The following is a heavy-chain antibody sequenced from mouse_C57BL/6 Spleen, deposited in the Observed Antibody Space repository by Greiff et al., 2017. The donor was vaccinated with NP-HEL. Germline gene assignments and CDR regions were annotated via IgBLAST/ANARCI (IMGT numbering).Heavy chain of an antibody. V-gene: IGHV1-74*01. J-gene: IGHJ4*01. CDR1: GYTFPSYW. CDR3: AIWWYHGSSGAMDY. D-gene: IGHD1-1*01. CDR2: IHPSDSDT. Sequence: QVQLQQPGAELVKPGASVKVSCKASGYTFPSYWMHWVKQRPGQGLEWIGRIHPSDSDTNYHQKFKGKATLTVAKSSSTAYMKISSLTSEDSAVYYCAIWWYHGSSGAMDYWGQGTSVTVSS.